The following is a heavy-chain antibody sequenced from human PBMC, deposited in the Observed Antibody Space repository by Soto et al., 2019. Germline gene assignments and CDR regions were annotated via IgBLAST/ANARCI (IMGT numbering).Heavy chain of an antibody. D-gene: IGHD6-25*01. J-gene: IGHJ4*02. CDR2: ISWNSGSI. CDR3: AKDKGSGHFSFDY. V-gene: IGHV3-9*01. Sequence: PGGSLRLSCAASGFTFDDYAMHWVRQAPGKGLEWVSGISWNSGSIGYADSVKGRFTISRDNAKSSLYLQMNSLRAEDTALYYCAKDKGSGHFSFDYWGQGTLVTVSS. CDR1: GFTFDDYA.